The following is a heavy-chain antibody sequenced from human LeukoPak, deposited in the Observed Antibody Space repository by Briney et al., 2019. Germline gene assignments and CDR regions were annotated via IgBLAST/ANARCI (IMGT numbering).Heavy chain of an antibody. CDR2: ISAYNGNT. CDR1: GYTFTSYG. Sequence: GASVKLSCKASGYTFTSYGSSCVRQAPGQGLEWMGWISAYNGNTNYAQKLQGRVTMTTDTSTSTAYIELRSLRSDDTAVYYCARGLKSASWLLLRVAGKKGAFDIWGQGTMVTVSS. V-gene: IGHV1-18*01. D-gene: IGHD3-22*01. J-gene: IGHJ3*02. CDR3: ARGLKSASWLLLRVAGKKGAFDI.